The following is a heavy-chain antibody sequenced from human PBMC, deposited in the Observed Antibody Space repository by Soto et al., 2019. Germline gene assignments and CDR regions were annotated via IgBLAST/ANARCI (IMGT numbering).Heavy chain of an antibody. D-gene: IGHD5-18*01. CDR1: GYTFTSYA. CDR3: ARDGDGYSYVATYYYYGMDV. V-gene: IGHV1-3*01. CDR2: INAGNGNT. J-gene: IGHJ6*01. Sequence: ASVKVSCKASGYTFTSYAMHWVRQAPGQRLEWMGWINAGNGNTKYSQKFQGRVTITRDTSASTAYTELSSLRSEDTAVYYCARDGDGYSYVATYYYYGMDVWG.